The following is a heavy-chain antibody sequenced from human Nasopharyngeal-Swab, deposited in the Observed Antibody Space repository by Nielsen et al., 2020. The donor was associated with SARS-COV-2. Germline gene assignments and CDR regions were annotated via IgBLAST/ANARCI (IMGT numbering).Heavy chain of an antibody. D-gene: IGHD6-13*01. CDR3: ARDQASIAAMAY. CDR1: GYTFTSYY. J-gene: IGHJ4*02. CDR2: INPSGGST. Sequence: ASVKVSCKASGYTFTSYYMHWVRQAPGQGLEWMGIINPSGGSTSYAQKFQGRVTMTRDTSTSTVYMELSSLKSEDTAVYYCARDQASIAAMAYWGQGTLVTVSS. V-gene: IGHV1-46*01.